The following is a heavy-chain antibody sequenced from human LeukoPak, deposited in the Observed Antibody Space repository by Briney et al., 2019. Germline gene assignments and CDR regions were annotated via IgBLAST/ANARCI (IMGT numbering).Heavy chain of an antibody. CDR1: GFTFSSYA. D-gene: IGHD3-10*01. Sequence: GGSLRLSCAASGFTFSSYAMHWVRQAPGKGLEWVAVISYDGSNKYYADSVKGRFTISRDNSKNTLYLQMNSLRAEDTAVYYCARARSLGVLWFGELGYWGQGTLVTVSS. CDR3: ARARSLGVLWFGELGY. CDR2: ISYDGSNK. V-gene: IGHV3-30-3*01. J-gene: IGHJ4*02.